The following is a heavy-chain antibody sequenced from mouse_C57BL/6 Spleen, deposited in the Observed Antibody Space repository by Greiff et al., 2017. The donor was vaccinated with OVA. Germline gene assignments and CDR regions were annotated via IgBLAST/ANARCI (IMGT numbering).Heavy chain of an antibody. D-gene: IGHD4-1*01. J-gene: IGHJ2*01. V-gene: IGHV14-3*01. CDR1: GFNIKNSY. CDR3: THWEFDY. Sequence: VQLQQSVAELVRPGASVKLSCTASGFNIKNSYMPWVKQRPEQGLEWIGRIDPASGNTKYDPKFQGKATITADTSSTTAYLQRSSLTSEDTAIYYCTHWEFDYWGQGTTLTVSS. CDR2: IDPASGNT.